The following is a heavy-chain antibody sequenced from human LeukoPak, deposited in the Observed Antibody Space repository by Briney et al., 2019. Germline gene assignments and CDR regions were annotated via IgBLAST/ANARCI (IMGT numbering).Heavy chain of an antibody. CDR2: INAGNGNT. Sequence: ASVKVSCEASGYTFTSYAMHWVRQAPGQRLEWMGWINAGNGNTKYSQKFQGRVTITRDTSASTAYMELSSLRSEDTAVYYCARAPRILDYGDREYFQHWGQGTLVTVSS. CDR1: GYTFTSYA. J-gene: IGHJ1*01. D-gene: IGHD4-17*01. CDR3: ARAPRILDYGDREYFQH. V-gene: IGHV1-3*01.